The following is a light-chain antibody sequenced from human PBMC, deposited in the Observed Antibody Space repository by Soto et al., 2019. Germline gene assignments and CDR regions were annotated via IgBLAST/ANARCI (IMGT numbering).Light chain of an antibody. V-gene: IGLV1-40*01. CDR1: GSNIGAGYD. Sequence: QSVLTQPPSVSGAPGQRVTISCTGSGSNIGAGYDVHWYQHRPGTAPKLLVFGDSHRPSGVPDRFSGSQSGTSASLAITGLQAEDEGDYYGQSYDRTLDARYVFGTGTKLTV. CDR3: QSYDRTLDARYV. J-gene: IGLJ1*01. CDR2: GDS.